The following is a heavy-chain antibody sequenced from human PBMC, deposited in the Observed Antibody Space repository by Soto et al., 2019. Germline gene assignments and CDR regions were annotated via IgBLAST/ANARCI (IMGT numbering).Heavy chain of an antibody. CDR1: GDSISSVDYF. CDR3: ARGRYCLTGRCFPNWFDS. CDR2: IYKSATT. J-gene: IGHJ5*01. V-gene: IGHV4-30-4*01. Sequence: SETVSLTCSVSGDSISSVDYFWAWIRQPPGQALEYIGYIYKSATTYYNPSFESRVAISLDTSKSQFSLNVTSVTAADTAVYFCARGRYCLTGRCFPNWFDSWGQGTLVTVSS. D-gene: IGHD2-15*01.